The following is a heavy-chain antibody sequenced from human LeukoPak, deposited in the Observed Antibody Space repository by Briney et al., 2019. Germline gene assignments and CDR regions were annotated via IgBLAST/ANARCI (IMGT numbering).Heavy chain of an antibody. CDR2: IGTAGDT. J-gene: IGHJ3*02. Sequence: AGGSLRLSCAASGFTFSSYDMHWVRQATGKGLEWVSAIGTAGDTYYPGSVKGRFTISRENAKNSLYLQMNSLRAGDTAVYYCARRGNRRRLDAFDIWGQGTMVTVSS. D-gene: IGHD1-14*01. V-gene: IGHV3-13*01. CDR3: ARRGNRRRLDAFDI. CDR1: GFTFSSYD.